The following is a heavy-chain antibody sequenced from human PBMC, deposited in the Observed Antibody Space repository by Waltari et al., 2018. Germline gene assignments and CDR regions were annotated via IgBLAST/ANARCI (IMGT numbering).Heavy chain of an antibody. CDR1: GFPFSSYT. D-gene: IGHD2-21*02. V-gene: IGHV3-21*01. CDR3: ARETEEAFDF. J-gene: IGHJ3*01. CDR2: ISGTSYYI. Sequence: EVQLVESGGGLVKPGGSLRLSCAASGFPFSSYTMTWVRQAPGKGLECVSSISGTSYYIYHADSVKGRFTTSRDNAKNSLYLQMNSLRAEDTAVYYCARETEEAFDFWGRGTMVTVSS.